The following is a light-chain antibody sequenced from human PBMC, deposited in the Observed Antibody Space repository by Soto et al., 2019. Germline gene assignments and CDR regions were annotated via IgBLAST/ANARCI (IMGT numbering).Light chain of an antibody. CDR3: QQYRSYSS. Sequence: GDRVTITCRAGQSISGLLAWYQKKPGKAPKLLLYEASTLESGVPSRFSGSGSGTEFTLTINSLQPDDFATYYSQQYRSYSSFGQGTRLEI. CDR2: EAS. V-gene: IGKV1-5*03. J-gene: IGKJ2*01. CDR1: QSISGL.